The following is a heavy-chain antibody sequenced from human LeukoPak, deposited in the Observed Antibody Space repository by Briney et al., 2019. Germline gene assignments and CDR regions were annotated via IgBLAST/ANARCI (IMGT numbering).Heavy chain of an antibody. D-gene: IGHD6-13*01. CDR1: GGSFSGYY. V-gene: IGHV4-34*01. CDR3: ASVTITAAGRNWFDP. Sequence: PSETLSLTYAIYGGSFSGYYWSWIRQPPGKGLEWIGEINRSGSTNYNPSLKSRVTISVDTSKNRFSLKVSSVTAADTAVYYCASVTITAAGRNWFDPWGQGTLVTVSS. CDR2: INRSGST. J-gene: IGHJ5*02.